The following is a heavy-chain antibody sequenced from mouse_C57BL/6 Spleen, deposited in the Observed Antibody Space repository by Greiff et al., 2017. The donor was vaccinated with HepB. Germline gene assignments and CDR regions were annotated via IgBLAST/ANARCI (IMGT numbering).Heavy chain of an antibody. CDR2: INPGSGGT. CDR1: GYAFTNYL. D-gene: IGHD3-2*02. J-gene: IGHJ2*01. CDR3: ARDSSGYLYYFDY. V-gene: IGHV1-54*01. Sequence: QVQLKQSGAELVRPGTSVKVSCKASGYAFTNYLIEWVKQRPGQGLEWIGVINPGSGGTNYNEKFKGKATLTADKSSSTAYMQLSSLTSEDSAVYFCARDSSGYLYYFDYWGQGTTLTVSS.